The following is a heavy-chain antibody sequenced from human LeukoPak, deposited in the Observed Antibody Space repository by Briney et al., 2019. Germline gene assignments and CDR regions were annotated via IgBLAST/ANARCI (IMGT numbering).Heavy chain of an antibody. CDR2: ISYDGSKE. D-gene: IGHD4-23*01. J-gene: IGHJ6*04. V-gene: IGHV3-30*04. CDR3: ARDGVTKYYYYGMDV. Sequence: GGSLRLSRAASGFTFSSYAMHWVRQAPGKGLEWVAVISYDGSKEYYADSVKGRFTISRDTSKNTLYLQMNSLSSEDTAVYYCARDGVTKYYYYGMDVWGKGTTVTVSS. CDR1: GFTFSSYA.